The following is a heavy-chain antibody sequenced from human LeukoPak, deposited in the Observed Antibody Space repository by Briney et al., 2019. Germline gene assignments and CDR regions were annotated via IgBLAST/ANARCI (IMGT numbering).Heavy chain of an antibody. CDR1: GGSFSGYY. V-gene: IGHV4-34*01. CDR3: ARSDGYNWPIDY. D-gene: IGHD5-24*01. CDR2: INHSGST. J-gene: IGHJ4*02. Sequence: SETLSLTCAVYGGSFSGYYWSWIRQPPGKGLEWIGEINHSGSTNYNPSLKSRVTISVDTSKNQFSLKLSSVTAADTAVYYCARSDGYNWPIDYWGQGTLGTVSS.